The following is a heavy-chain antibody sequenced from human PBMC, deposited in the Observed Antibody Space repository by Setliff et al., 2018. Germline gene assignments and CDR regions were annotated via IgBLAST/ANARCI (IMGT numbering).Heavy chain of an antibody. Sequence: PGGSLRLSCAASGFTFSSYAMHWVRQAPGKGLEWVSAISGSGGSTYYAGSVKGRFTISRDNSKNTLYLQMNSLRAEDTAVYYCAKRDYYDSSGYLLPYMDVWGKGTTVTVSS. CDR2: ISGSGGST. CDR3: AKRDYYDSSGYLLPYMDV. D-gene: IGHD3-22*01. CDR1: GFTFSSYA. J-gene: IGHJ6*03. V-gene: IGHV3-23*01.